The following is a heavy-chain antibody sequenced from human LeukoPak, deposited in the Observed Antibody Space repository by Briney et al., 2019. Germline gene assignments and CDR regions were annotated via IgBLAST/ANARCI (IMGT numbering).Heavy chain of an antibody. J-gene: IGHJ6*03. CDR2: IYHSGST. Sequence: PSETLSLTCTVSGYSISSGYYWGWIRQPPGKGLEWIGSIYHSGSTYYNPSLKSRVTISVDTSKNQFSLKLSSVTAADTAVYYCARRRGYSGYDWVRNYYYYYMDVWGKGTTVTISS. D-gene: IGHD5-12*01. V-gene: IGHV4-38-2*02. CDR3: ARRRGYSGYDWVRNYYYYYMDV. CDR1: GYSISSGYY.